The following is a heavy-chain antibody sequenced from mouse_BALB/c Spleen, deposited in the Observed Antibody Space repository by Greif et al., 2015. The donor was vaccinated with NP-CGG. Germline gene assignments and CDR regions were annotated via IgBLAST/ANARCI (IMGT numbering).Heavy chain of an antibody. V-gene: IGHV1-4*01. Sequence: QVQLQQSGAELAKPGASVKMSCKASGYTFTSYRMHWVKQRPGQGLEWIGYINPSTGYTEYNQKFKDKATLTADKSSSTAYMQLSSLTSEDSAAYYCAIYDGYYFDYWGQGTTLTVSS. CDR3: AIYDGYYFDY. D-gene: IGHD2-3*01. J-gene: IGHJ2*01. CDR1: GYTFTSYR. CDR2: INPSTGYT.